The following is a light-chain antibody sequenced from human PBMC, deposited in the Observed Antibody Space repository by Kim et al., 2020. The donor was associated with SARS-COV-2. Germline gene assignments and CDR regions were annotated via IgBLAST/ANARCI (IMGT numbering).Light chain of an antibody. CDR2: RDN. Sequence: HAGLTQPPSVSKDLRQTATLTCTGNSNNVGYQGAAWLQQHQGHPPKLLSHRDNNRPSGVSERLSASRSGSTAYLTITGLQPEDEADYYCSAWDISLNAWVFGGGTQLTVL. CDR1: SNNVGYQG. J-gene: IGLJ3*02. V-gene: IGLV10-54*01. CDR3: SAWDISLNAWV.